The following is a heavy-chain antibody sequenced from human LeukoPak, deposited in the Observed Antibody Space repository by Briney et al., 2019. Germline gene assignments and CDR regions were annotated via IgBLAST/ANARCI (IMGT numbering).Heavy chain of an antibody. CDR2: ISGSGGST. V-gene: IGHV3-23*01. D-gene: IGHD3-3*01. CDR3: AKDLETKRITIFGVAPYYYGMDV. Sequence: GGSLRLSCAASGFTFSSYAMSWVRQAPGKGLEWVSAISGSGGSTYYADSVKGRFAISRDNSKNTLYLQMNSLRAEDTAVYYCAKDLETKRITIFGVAPYYYGMDVWGQGTTVTVSS. CDR1: GFTFSSYA. J-gene: IGHJ6*02.